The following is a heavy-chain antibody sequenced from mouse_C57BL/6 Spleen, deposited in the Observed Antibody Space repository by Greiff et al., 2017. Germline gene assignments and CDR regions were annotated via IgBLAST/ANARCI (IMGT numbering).Heavy chain of an antibody. CDR2: IVPASGCT. V-gene: IGHV1-9*01. CDR1: GYTFTGYW. J-gene: IGHJ3*01. CDR3: ARRGGAY. Sequence: QVQLQQPGAELMKPGASVKLSCKASGYTFTGYWIEWVKQRPGHGLEWIGEIVPASGCTNYNEKFKGKATFTADKSSNTAYMQLSSLTTADSAISYCARRGGAYWGQGTLVTVSA.